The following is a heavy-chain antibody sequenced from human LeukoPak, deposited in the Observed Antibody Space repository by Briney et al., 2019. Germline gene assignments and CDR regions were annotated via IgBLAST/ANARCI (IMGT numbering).Heavy chain of an antibody. CDR2: IYHSGST. J-gene: IGHJ4*02. CDR1: GGSISSGGYS. Sequence: SETLSLTCAVSGGSISSGGYSWSWIRQPPGKGLEWIGYIYHSGSTYYNPSLKSRVTISVGRSKNQFSLKLSSVTAADTAVYYCASLLWFGELGDYWGQGTLVTVSS. CDR3: ASLLWFGELGDY. D-gene: IGHD3-10*01. V-gene: IGHV4-30-2*01.